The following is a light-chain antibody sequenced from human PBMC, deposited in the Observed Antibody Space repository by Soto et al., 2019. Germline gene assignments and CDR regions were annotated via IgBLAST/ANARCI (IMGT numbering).Light chain of an antibody. CDR1: QSVIDSY. CDR2: GGS. Sequence: EIVMTQSPATLSVSPGGRATLSCRASQSVIDSYLAWYQQQPGQAPRLLLYGGSSRATGSLARFSGSGSGTDFTLTISSLQSEDFAVYYCQQYNNWPPVTFGQGTKVDIK. J-gene: IGKJ1*01. V-gene: IGKV3D-15*01. CDR3: QQYNNWPPVT.